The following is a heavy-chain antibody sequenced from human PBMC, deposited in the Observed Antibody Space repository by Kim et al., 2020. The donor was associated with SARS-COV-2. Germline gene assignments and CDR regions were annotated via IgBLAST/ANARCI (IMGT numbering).Heavy chain of an antibody. CDR3: AKLVRYSYGHEDY. V-gene: IGHV3-23*01. D-gene: IGHD5-18*01. J-gene: IGHJ4*02. Sequence: YADSGKGRFTISRDNSKNTLYLQMNSLRAEDTAVYYCAKLVRYSYGHEDYWGQGTLVTVSS.